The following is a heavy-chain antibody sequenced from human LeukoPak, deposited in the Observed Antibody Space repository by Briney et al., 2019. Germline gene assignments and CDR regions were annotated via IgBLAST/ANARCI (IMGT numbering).Heavy chain of an antibody. Sequence: SETLSLTCTVSGGSISSYYWSWIRQPAGKGLEWIGRIYTSGSTNYNPSLKGRVTMSVDTSKNQFSLKLSSVTAADTAVYYCARAAAVSYYYYMDVWGKGTTVTVSS. CDR2: IYTSGST. CDR3: ARAAAVSYYYYMDV. J-gene: IGHJ6*03. D-gene: IGHD6-13*01. V-gene: IGHV4-4*07. CDR1: GGSISSYY.